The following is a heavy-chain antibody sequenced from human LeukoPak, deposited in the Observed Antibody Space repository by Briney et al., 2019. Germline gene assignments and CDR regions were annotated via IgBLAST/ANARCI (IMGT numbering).Heavy chain of an antibody. Sequence: GGSLRLSCAASGFTFSSYAMNWVRQAPGRGLEWVSYIGPSGTAIYYADSVKGRFTISRDNATNFLYLQMNSLRAEDTALYYCARLFWLWPNAFDVWGHGTMVTVSS. D-gene: IGHD3-3*01. CDR3: ARLFWLWPNAFDV. CDR2: IGPSGTAI. CDR1: GFTFSSYA. J-gene: IGHJ3*01. V-gene: IGHV3-48*03.